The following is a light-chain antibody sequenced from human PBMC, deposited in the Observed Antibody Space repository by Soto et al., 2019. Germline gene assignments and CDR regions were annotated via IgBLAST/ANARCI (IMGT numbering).Light chain of an antibody. CDR2: AAS. J-gene: IGKJ2*01. CDR1: QGISYY. Sequence: DIQMTQSPSSLSASVGDRVTITCRASQGISYYLAWFQQKPGKVPELLIYAASTLQSGVPSRFSGSGSGKNFTLTISSLQPEDVATYYCQKYNSAPRTFSQGTKLEIK. V-gene: IGKV1-27*01. CDR3: QKYNSAPRT.